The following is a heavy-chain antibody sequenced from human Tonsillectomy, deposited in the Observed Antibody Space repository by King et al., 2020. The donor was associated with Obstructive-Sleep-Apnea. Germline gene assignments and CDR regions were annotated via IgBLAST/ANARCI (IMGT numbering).Heavy chain of an antibody. CDR2: IWYDGSNK. J-gene: IGHJ1*01. V-gene: IGHV3-33*01. CDR1: GFTFSSYG. CDR3: ARGNIVVVTAKLSEYFQH. Sequence: VQLVESGGGVVQPGRSLRLSCAASGFTFSSYGMHWVRQAPGKGLEWVAVIWYDGSNKYYADSGKGRFTISRDNSKNTLYLQMNSLRAEDTAVYYCARGNIVVVTAKLSEYFQHWGQGTLVTVSS. D-gene: IGHD2-21*02.